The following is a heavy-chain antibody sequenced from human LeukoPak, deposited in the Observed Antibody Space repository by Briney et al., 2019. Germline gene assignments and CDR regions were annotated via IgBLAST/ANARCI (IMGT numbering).Heavy chain of an antibody. Sequence: GSLRLSCAASGFTFSSYGMHWVRQAPGKGLEWVAVIWYDGSNKYYADSVKGRFTISRDDSKNTLYLQMNSLRAEDTAVYYCARDPNSYYDSSGYFDHWGQGTLVTVSS. V-gene: IGHV3-33*01. CDR2: IWYDGSNK. CDR1: GFTFSSYG. CDR3: ARDPNSYYDSSGYFDH. D-gene: IGHD3-22*01. J-gene: IGHJ4*02.